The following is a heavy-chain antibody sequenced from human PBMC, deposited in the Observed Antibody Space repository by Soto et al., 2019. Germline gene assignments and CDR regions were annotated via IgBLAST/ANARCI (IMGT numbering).Heavy chain of an antibody. CDR2: ITYDGSNK. V-gene: IGHV3-30*18. D-gene: IGHD3-22*01. J-gene: IGHJ3*02. Sequence: QVQLVESGGGVVQPGRSLRLSCAASGFTFSNYGMHWVRQAPGKGLEWVAVITYDGSNKYYADSLKGRFTCSRDNSENPLSLQMNSVTAEDTAVYYCANEWRLKDRSGLDAFDIWGQGTMVTVSS. CDR1: GFTFSNYG. CDR3: ANEWRLKDRSGLDAFDI.